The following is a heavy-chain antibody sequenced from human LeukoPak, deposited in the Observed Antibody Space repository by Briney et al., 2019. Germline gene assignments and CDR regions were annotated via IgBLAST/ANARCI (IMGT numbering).Heavy chain of an antibody. CDR3: ARDPPFGSGWSQNYFDY. V-gene: IGHV3-30*04. CDR1: GFTFEDYA. J-gene: IGHJ4*02. Sequence: PGGSLKLSWAPSGFTFEDYAMHWVRQAPGKGLEGVALISYDGGNIYYTDSVQGRFTISRDNSNKILYLQMNNLRLEDTAVYFCARDPPFGSGWSQNYFDYWGQGTLVTVSS. D-gene: IGHD6-19*01. CDR2: ISYDGGNI.